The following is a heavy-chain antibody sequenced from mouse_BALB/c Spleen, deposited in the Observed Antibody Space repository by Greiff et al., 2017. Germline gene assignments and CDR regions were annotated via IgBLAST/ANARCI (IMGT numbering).Heavy chain of an antibody. J-gene: IGHJ4*01. CDR2: IDPANGNT. V-gene: IGHV14-3*02. CDR3: ARNYRYDVRYAMDY. D-gene: IGHD2-14*01. CDR1: GFNIKDTY. Sequence: EVQLVESGAELVKPGASVKLSCTASGFNIKDTYMHWVKQRPEQGLEWIGRIDPANGNTKYDPKFQGKATITADTSSNTAYLQLSSLTSEDTAVYYCARNYRYDVRYAMDYWGQGTSVTVSS.